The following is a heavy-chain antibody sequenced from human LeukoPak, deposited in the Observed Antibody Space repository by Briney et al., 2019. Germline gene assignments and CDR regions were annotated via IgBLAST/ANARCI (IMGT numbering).Heavy chain of an antibody. CDR1: GYSFNSQG. CDR2: INPNSGVT. V-gene: IGHV1-2*02. J-gene: IGHJ4*02. D-gene: IGHD3-22*01. CDR3: ARAINSWLLLDLDY. Sequence: ASVKVSCKASGYSFNSQGMNWVRQAPGQGLEWMGWINPNSGVTKYAQKFQGRVTMTRNTSISTAYMDLSRLRGDDTAVFFCARAINSWLLLDLDYWGQGTLVTVSS.